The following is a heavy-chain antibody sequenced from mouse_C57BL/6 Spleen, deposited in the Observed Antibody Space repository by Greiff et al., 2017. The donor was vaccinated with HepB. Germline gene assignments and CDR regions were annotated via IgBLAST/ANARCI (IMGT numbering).Heavy chain of an antibody. CDR1: GYTFTDYE. CDR3: TRRGKVGMDY. CDR2: IAPETGGT. D-gene: IGHD1-1*01. J-gene: IGHJ4*01. V-gene: IGHV1-15*01. Sequence: VQLQQSGAELVRPGASVTLSCKASGYTFTDYEMHWVKQTPVHGLEWIGAIAPETGGTAYNQKFKGKAILTADKSSSTAYMELRSLTSEDSAVYYCTRRGKVGMDYWGQGTSVTVSS.